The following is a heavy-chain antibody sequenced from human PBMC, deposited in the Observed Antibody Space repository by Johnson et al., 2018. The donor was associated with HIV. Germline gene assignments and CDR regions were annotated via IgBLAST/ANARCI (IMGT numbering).Heavy chain of an antibody. D-gene: IGHD6-19*01. CDR1: GFSFSNYA. J-gene: IGHJ3*01. CDR2: ISNDGNSK. Sequence: QVQLVESGGGVVQPGRSLRLSCAASGFSFSNYAMHWVRQAPGKGLAWVAVISNDGNSKYYTESLKGRITISRDNSMNTLYLQMNSLRPEDTAVYYCASLGYTSGWIVSDDGFDVWGQGTLVTVSS. V-gene: IGHV3-30-3*01. CDR3: ASLGYTSGWIVSDDGFDV.